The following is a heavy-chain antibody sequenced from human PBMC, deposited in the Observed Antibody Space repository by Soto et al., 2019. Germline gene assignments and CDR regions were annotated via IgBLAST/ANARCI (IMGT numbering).Heavy chain of an antibody. J-gene: IGHJ6*01. CDR3: AKDGAWELLPAYGMDV. V-gene: IGHV3-23*01. Sequence: AGGSLRLSCAASGFTFSSYAMSWVRQAPGKGLEWVSAISGSGGSTYYADSVKGRFTISRDNSKNTLYLQMNSLRPEDTSIYYCAKDGAWELLPAYGMDVWGPGTTVTVSS. D-gene: IGHD1-26*01. CDR2: ISGSGGST. CDR1: GFTFSSYA.